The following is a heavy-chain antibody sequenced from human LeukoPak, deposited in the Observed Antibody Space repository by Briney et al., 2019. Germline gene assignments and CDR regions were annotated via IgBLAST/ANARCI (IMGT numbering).Heavy chain of an antibody. CDR1: GFTFSSYA. V-gene: IGHV3-23*01. D-gene: IGHD3-9*01. CDR2: ISGSGGST. Sequence: PGGSLRLSCAASGFTFSSYAMSWVRQAPGKGLEWVSAISGSGGSTYYADSVKGRFTISRDNSKNTLYLQMNSLRAEDTAVYYCAKDSVILTGCYSDCQHWGQGTLVTVSS. CDR3: AKDSVILTGCYSDCQH. J-gene: IGHJ1*01.